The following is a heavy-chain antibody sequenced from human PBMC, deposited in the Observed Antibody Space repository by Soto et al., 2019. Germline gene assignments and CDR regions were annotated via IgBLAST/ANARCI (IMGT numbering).Heavy chain of an antibody. CDR3: ARQQYCGSSTCYDSLYYQYMDV. CDR2: IYYSGDT. Sequence: SETLSLTCTVSGGSISSSSYYWGWIRQPPRKGLDWIGSIYYSGDTYYNPSLKRRVTISVDTSKNQFSLKLSSVTAADTAVYFCARQQYCGSSTCYDSLYYQYMDVWGKGTMVTVSS. J-gene: IGHJ6*03. CDR1: GGSISSSSYY. D-gene: IGHD2-2*01. V-gene: IGHV4-39*01.